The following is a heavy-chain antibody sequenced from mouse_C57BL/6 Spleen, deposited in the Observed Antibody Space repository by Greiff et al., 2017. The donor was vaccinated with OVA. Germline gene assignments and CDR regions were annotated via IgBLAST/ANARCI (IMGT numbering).Heavy chain of an antibody. V-gene: IGHV1-47*01. CDR3: AITTVEDWYFDV. D-gene: IGHD1-1*01. J-gene: IGHJ1*03. Sequence: QVQLLQSGAELVKPGASVKMSCKASGYTFTTYTIEWMNQNHGKSLEWIGNFHPYNDDTKYNEKFKGKATLTVEKSSSTVYVELSRLTSDDSAVYYCAITTVEDWYFDVWGTGTTVTVTS. CDR2: FHPYNDDT. CDR1: GYTFTTYT.